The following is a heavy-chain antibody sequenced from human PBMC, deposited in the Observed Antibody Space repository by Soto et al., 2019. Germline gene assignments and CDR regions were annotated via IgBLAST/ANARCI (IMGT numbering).Heavy chain of an antibody. CDR3: ARGSRPVDFDH. V-gene: IGHV1-18*01. CDR2: INGYNGNT. CDR1: GYIFSNYG. D-gene: IGHD2-2*01. Sequence: QVQLVQSGGEVKKPGASVKVSCKASGYIFSNYGVNWVRQAPGQGLEWMGWINGYNGNTNYAQRVQSRVTMTTDTSTTTAFMELRSLTSDDPAVYYCARGSRPVDFDHWGQGTLVTVSP. J-gene: IGHJ4*02.